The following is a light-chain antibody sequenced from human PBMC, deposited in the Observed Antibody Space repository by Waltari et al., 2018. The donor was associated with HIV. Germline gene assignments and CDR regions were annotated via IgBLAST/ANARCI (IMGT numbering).Light chain of an antibody. CDR2: EVS. Sequence: QSALTQPAYVSGSPGQSITIPGTRTSSDVGRYNLLSWYQQHPGKAPKLMMYEVSKRPSGVSNRCSGSKSGNTASLTISGLQAEDEADYYCCSYVGWSTILYVFGTGTKVTVL. J-gene: IGLJ1*01. CDR1: SSDVGRYNL. CDR3: CSYVGWSTILYV. V-gene: IGLV2-23*02.